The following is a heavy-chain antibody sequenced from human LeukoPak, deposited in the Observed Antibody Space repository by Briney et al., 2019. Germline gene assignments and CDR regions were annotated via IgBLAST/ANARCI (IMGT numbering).Heavy chain of an antibody. V-gene: IGHV1-69*13. Sequence: SVKVSCKASGGTFSSYAISWVRQAPGQGLEWMGGIIPIFGTANYAQKFQGRVTITADESTSTAYMELSSLRSGDTAVYYCARVSPGQLVLQGWFDPWGQGTLVTVS. J-gene: IGHJ5*02. CDR2: IIPIFGTA. CDR3: ARVSPGQLVLQGWFDP. CDR1: GGTFSSYA. D-gene: IGHD6-6*01.